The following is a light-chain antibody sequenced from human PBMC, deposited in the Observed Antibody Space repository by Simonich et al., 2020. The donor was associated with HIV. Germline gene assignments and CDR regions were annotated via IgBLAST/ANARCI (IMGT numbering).Light chain of an antibody. V-gene: IGKV3-15*01. J-gene: IGKJ4*01. Sequence: EIVMTQFPATLSVSPGERATLSCRASQSISNNLAWYQQKPGQAPRLLTNGASTRATGIPARFSGSGSGTEFTLTISSMQSEDFAIFYCQQYNNWPQTFGGGTKVEI. CDR3: QQYNNWPQT. CDR1: QSISNN. CDR2: GAS.